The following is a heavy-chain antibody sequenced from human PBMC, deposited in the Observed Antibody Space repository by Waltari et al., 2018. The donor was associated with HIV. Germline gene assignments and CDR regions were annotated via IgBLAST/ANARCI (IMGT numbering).Heavy chain of an antibody. CDR2: VYHTRNT. Sequence: QVNLQESGPGLVRPSETLSLTCAVSDYSITSGSYWGWVRPPPGKELAWVGIVYHTRNTYYNPSLKSRVTISVDTTKNHFSLELKSVTAADTAIYYCARDRVGIVGSTSFDYWGQGILVTVSS. CDR3: ARDRVGIVGSTSFDY. V-gene: IGHV4-38-2*02. J-gene: IGHJ4*02. D-gene: IGHD1-26*01. CDR1: DYSITSGSY.